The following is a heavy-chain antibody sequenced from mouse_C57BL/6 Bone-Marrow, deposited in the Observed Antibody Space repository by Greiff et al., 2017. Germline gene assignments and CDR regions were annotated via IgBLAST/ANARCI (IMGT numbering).Heavy chain of an antibody. J-gene: IGHJ3*01. CDR1: GFTFSDYY. Sequence: EVQVVESGGGLVQPGGSLKLSCAASGFTFSDYYMYWVRQTPEKRLEWVAYISNGGGSTYYPDTVKGRFTISRDNAKNTLYLQMSRLKSEDTAMDYCARGDSNYAWFAYWGQGTLVTVSA. D-gene: IGHD2-5*01. CDR2: ISNGGGST. V-gene: IGHV5-12*01. CDR3: ARGDSNYAWFAY.